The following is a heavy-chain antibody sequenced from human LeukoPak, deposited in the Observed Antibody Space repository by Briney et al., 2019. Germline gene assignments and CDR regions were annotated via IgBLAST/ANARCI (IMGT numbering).Heavy chain of an antibody. CDR1: GFAFSIYS. D-gene: IGHD5-24*01. CDR3: VRDGREGFDI. CDR2: IKYDRSTI. V-gene: IGHV3-48*04. J-gene: IGHJ3*02. Sequence: GGSLRLSCAASGFAFSIYSMNWVRQAPGKGLEWVSYIKYDRSTIYYGDSVKGRFTISRDNVKNSLYLQVSSLRAEDTAVYYCVRDGREGFDIWGHGTLVIVSS.